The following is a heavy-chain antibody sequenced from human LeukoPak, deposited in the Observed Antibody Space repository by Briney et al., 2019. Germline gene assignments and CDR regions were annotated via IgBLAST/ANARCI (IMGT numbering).Heavy chain of an antibody. J-gene: IGHJ4*02. D-gene: IGHD3-22*01. CDR1: GGTFSSYA. CDR2: IIPIFGTA. Sequence: SVKVSCKASGGTFSSYAISWVRQAPGQGLEWMGGIIPIFGTADYAKKFQGRVTITGDESTSTAYMELSSLRSEDTAVYYCARDGGYAYDSSGYYLGWGQGTLVTVSS. V-gene: IGHV1-69*01. CDR3: ARDGGYAYDSSGYYLG.